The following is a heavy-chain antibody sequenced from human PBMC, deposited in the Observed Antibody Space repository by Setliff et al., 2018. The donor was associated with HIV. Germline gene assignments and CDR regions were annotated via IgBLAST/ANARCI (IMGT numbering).Heavy chain of an antibody. CDR3: AKTSVGATGLYAFDI. CDR1: GGSIGSGSHY. D-gene: IGHD1-26*01. J-gene: IGHJ3*02. V-gene: IGHV4-61*09. Sequence: SETLSLTCTVSGGSIGSGSHYWSWIRQPAGKGLEWLGHIYTTGSTNYNPSLKSRVTISADTSNNQFSLRLTSMTAADTAVYYCAKTSVGATGLYAFDIWGQGTMVTVSS. CDR2: IYTTGST.